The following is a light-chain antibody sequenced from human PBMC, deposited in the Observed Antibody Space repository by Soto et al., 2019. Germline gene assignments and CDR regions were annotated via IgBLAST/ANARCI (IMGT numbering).Light chain of an antibody. J-gene: IGLJ3*02. V-gene: IGLV4-69*01. CDR1: SGHSNYA. CDR2: LNSDGRH. CDR3: LTWGPGIWV. Sequence: QSVLTQSPSASASLGASVKLTCTLSSGHSNYAIAWHQLQPEKGPRYLMKLNSDGRHSKGDGIPDRFSGSSSGAERYLIISSLRSEAEADYYCLTWGPGIWVFGGGTKLTV.